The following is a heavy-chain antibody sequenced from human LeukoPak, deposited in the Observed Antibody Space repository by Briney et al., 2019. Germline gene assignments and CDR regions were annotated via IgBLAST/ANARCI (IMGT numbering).Heavy chain of an antibody. CDR1: GYTFTGYY. Sequence: ASVKVSCKAPGYTFTGYYMHWVRQAPGQGLEWMGWINPNSGGTNYAQKFQGRVTMTRDTSISTAYMELSRLRSDDTAVYYCARDPSIAAALTGYYFDYWGQGTLVTVSS. CDR3: ARDPSIAAALTGYYFDY. J-gene: IGHJ4*02. V-gene: IGHV1-2*02. D-gene: IGHD6-13*01. CDR2: INPNSGGT.